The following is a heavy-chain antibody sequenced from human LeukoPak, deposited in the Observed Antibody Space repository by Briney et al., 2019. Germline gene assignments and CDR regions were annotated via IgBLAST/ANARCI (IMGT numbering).Heavy chain of an antibody. V-gene: IGHV1-46*03. J-gene: IGHJ3*02. CDR2: INPSGGST. Sequence: GASVKVSCKASGYTFTSYYMHWVRQAPGQGLEWMGIINPSGGSTSYAQKFQGRVTMTRDTSTSTVYMELSSLRSEDTAVYYCARRMGEYYHDSSGCYYPNSDAFDIWGQGTMVTVSS. CDR1: GYTFTSYY. CDR3: ARRMGEYYHDSSGCYYPNSDAFDI. D-gene: IGHD3-22*01.